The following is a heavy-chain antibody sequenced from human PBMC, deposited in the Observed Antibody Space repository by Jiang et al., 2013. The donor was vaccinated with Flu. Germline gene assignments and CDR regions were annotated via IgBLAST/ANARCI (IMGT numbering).Heavy chain of an antibody. D-gene: IGHD3-16*01. J-gene: IGHJ4*02. CDR3: ARGGVPTLPPGLDY. Sequence: LVESGPGLVKPSETLSLTCTVSGDSISSNYWNWIRQPPGKGLEWIGYIYTIGSTNYNPSLKSRVTISIDTSRNQFSLNLSSVTAADTAVYYCARGGVPTLPPGLDYWGQGTQVTVSS. CDR2: IYTIGST. V-gene: IGHV4-4*09. CDR1: GDSISSNY.